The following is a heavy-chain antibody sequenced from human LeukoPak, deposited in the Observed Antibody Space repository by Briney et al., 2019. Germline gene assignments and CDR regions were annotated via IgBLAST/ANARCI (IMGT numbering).Heavy chain of an antibody. D-gene: IGHD2-21*02. V-gene: IGHV3-23*01. CDR1: GLTVGSNG. CDR3: AKDKLPTAMFSFAY. CDR2: ITYSGDNT. Sequence: PGGSLRLSCAASGLTVGSNGMTWVRQAPGKGLEWVSGITYSGDNTYYAGSVKGRFTITRDNSRNTLFLQMDRLRAEDTAVYYCAKDKLPTAMFSFAYWGQGTLVTVSS. J-gene: IGHJ4*02.